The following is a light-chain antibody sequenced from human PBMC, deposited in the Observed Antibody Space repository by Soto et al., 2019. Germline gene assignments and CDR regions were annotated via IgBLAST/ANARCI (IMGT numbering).Light chain of an antibody. CDR2: AAS. V-gene: IGKV1-8*01. CDR3: QQYYSYPLP. J-gene: IGKJ4*01. Sequence: AIRMTQSPSSLSASTGDRVTITCRASQGISSYLAWYQQKPGKAPKLLIYAASTLQSGVPSRFSGSGSGTDFTLTISCLQSEDFSTYDCQQYYSYPLPFGGGTKLAIK. CDR1: QGISSY.